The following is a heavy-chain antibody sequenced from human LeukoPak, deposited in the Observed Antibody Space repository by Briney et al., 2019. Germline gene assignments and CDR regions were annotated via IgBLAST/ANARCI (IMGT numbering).Heavy chain of an antibody. CDR2: ISSSSSYI. Sequence: PGGSLRLSCAASGFTFSSYSMTWVRQAPGKGLEWVSSISSSSSYIYYADSVKGRFTISRDNAKNSLYLQMNSLRAEDTAVYYCARLVPAARNWFDPWGQGTLVTVSS. CDR3: ARLVPAARNWFDP. D-gene: IGHD2-2*01. V-gene: IGHV3-21*01. CDR1: GFTFSSYS. J-gene: IGHJ5*02.